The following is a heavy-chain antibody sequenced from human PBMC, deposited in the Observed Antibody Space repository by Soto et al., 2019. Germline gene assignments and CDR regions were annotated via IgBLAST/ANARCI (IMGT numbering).Heavy chain of an antibody. J-gene: IGHJ4*02. CDR2: MYYSGNA. D-gene: IGHD1-26*01. CDR3: AREYPVHSAYFDY. V-gene: IGHV4-59*01. CDR1: GASISRYY. Sequence: QVQLQESGPGLVKPSETLSLTCTVSGASISRYYWSWIRQSPGKGLEWIGYMYYSGNANYNPSLRCRITISVDTSKNQFSLNLNSVTAADTAVYYCAREYPVHSAYFDYWGQGILVTVSS.